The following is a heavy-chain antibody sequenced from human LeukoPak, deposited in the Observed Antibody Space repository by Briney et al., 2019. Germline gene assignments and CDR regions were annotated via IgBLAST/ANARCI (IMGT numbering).Heavy chain of an antibody. CDR2: ISYDGSNK. J-gene: IGHJ4*02. D-gene: IGHD4-23*01. CDR3: ARDPSDTTVVTPFFDY. V-gene: IGHV3-30-3*01. CDR1: GFTFSSYA. Sequence: QPGRSLRLSCAASGFTFSSYAMHWVRQAPGKGLEWVAVISYDGSNKYYADSVKGRFTISRDNSKNTLYLQMNSLRAEDTAVYYCARDPSDTTVVTPFFDYWGQGTLVTVSS.